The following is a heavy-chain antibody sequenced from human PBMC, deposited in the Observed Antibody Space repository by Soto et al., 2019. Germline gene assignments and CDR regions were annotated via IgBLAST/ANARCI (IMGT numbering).Heavy chain of an antibody. Sequence: ASVKVSCKSSGYTFTSYSMHWGRRAPGQRLEWMGWINAGNGNTKYSQEFQGRVTITRDTSASTAYMELSSLRSEDTAVYYCARDRRSGSERYQLDYWGQGTLVTVSS. CDR3: ARDRRSGSERYQLDY. V-gene: IGHV1-3*01. CDR1: GYTFTSYS. J-gene: IGHJ4*02. CDR2: INAGNGNT. D-gene: IGHD1-26*01.